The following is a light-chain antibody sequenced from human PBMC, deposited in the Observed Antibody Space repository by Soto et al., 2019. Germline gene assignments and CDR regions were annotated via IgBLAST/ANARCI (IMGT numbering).Light chain of an antibody. CDR2: GNS. CDR3: QSYDSSLSGSCV. V-gene: IGLV1-40*01. Sequence: QSVLTQPPSVSGAPGQRVTISCTGSSSNIGAGYDVHWYQQLPGTAPKLLIYGNSNRPSGVPDRFSGSKSGTSASLAITGLQAEDEADYSCQSYDSSLSGSCVFGGGTKLTVL. J-gene: IGLJ2*01. CDR1: SSNIGAGYD.